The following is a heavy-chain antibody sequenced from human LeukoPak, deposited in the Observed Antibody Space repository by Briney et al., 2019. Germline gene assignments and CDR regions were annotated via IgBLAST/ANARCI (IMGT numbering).Heavy chain of an antibody. CDR3: SKAYSESYGRGVYDAFDI. J-gene: IGHJ3*02. V-gene: IGHV3-23*01. D-gene: IGHD1-26*01. CDR1: GFTFSSYA. Sequence: GRSLRLSCAASGFTFSSYAMSWVRQAPGKGLEWVSAISGSGGSTYYADSVKGRFTISRDNSKNTLYLQMNTLRAEGTAVYYCSKAYSESYGRGVYDAFDIWGQGTMVTVSS. CDR2: ISGSGGST.